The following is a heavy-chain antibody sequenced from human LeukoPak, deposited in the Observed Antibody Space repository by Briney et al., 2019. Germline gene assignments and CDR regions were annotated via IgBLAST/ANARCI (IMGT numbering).Heavy chain of an antibody. CDR3: ARVGVDTAMAEVIDY. V-gene: IGHV1-2*06. CDR1: GYTPTVYF. D-gene: IGHD5-18*01. CDR2: INPNSGGT. Sequence: DSLKVSCMPSGYTPTVYFIRWVRQAHGEGREWMGRINPNSGGTNYAQKLQGRVTMTRDTSISTAYMEQSRLRSDDTAVYYCARVGVDTAMAEVIDYWGQGTLVTVSS. J-gene: IGHJ4*02.